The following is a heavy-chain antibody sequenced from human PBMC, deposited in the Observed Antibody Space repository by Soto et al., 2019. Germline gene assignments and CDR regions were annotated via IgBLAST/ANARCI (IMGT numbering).Heavy chain of an antibody. D-gene: IGHD3-3*02. Sequence: QIQLVQSGAEVKKPGSSVKVSCKASRGTFSSYAISWLRQAPRQGLEWMGGLIPIFGTANYAQKFQGRVTISAAESTSTGYTEISSLRSEDTAVSYCAGTFYSQSSTFDYWGQGTLDTVSS. V-gene: IGHV1-69*12. J-gene: IGHJ4*02. CDR3: AGTFYSQSSTFDY. CDR1: RGTFSSYA. CDR2: LIPIFGTA.